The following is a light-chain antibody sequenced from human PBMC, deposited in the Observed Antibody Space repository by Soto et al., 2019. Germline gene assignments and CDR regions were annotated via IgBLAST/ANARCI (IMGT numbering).Light chain of an antibody. J-gene: IGLJ3*02. Sequence: TQPASVSGFPGQSITISCTGTSSDVGGLNYVSWYQHHPGNAPKLLIYEVTNRPSGVSDRFSGSKSDNTASLTVSGLQAEDDSDYYCSSYTTSSTWVFGGGTKLTVL. CDR3: SSYTTSSTWV. V-gene: IGLV2-14*01. CDR2: EVT. CDR1: SSDVGGLNY.